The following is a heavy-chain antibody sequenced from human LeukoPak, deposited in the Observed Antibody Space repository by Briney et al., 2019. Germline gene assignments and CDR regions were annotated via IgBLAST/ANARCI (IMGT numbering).Heavy chain of an antibody. CDR2: IYENGGTT. CDR3: AKDRERIAAAGDFDY. Sequence: GGSLRLSCVGSGFTFRSHAMSWVRQAPEKGREFVSGIYENGGTTYYADSVKGRFTISRDNSKNTLYLQMNSLRAEDTAVYYCAKDRERIAAAGDFDYWGQGTLVTVSS. V-gene: IGHV3-23*01. CDR1: GFTFRSHA. D-gene: IGHD6-13*01. J-gene: IGHJ4*02.